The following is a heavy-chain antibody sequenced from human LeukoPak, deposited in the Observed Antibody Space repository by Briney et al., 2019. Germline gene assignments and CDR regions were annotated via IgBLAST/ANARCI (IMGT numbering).Heavy chain of an antibody. V-gene: IGHV3-30-3*01. CDR3: AREGCSGGNCRGFFDY. D-gene: IGHD2-15*01. CDR2: ISYDGSNK. Sequence: GGSLRLSCAASGFTFSSYAMHWVRQAPGKGLEWVAVISYDGSNKYYADSVKGRFTISRDNAKNSLYLQMNSLRAEDTALYYCAREGCSGGNCRGFFDYWGQGTLVTVSS. J-gene: IGHJ4*02. CDR1: GFTFSSYA.